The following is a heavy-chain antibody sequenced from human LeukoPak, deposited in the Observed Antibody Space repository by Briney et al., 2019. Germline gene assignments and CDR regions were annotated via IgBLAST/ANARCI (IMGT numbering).Heavy chain of an antibody. CDR2: IYPGDSET. J-gene: IGHJ5*01. D-gene: IGHD2-8*02. V-gene: IGHV5-51*01. CDR3: ARQLVAKGSPYNWFDP. CDR1: GYSFSNYW. Sequence: GESLKISCKGSGYSFSNYWIGWVRQMPGKGLEWMGIIYPGDSETEYSPSFQGQVVISADKSISTAYLQWNSLKASDTAIYYCARQLVAKGSPYNWFDPWGQGTLVPVSS.